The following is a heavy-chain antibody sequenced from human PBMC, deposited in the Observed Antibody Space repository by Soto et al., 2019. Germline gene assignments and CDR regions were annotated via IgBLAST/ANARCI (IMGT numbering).Heavy chain of an antibody. V-gene: IGHV1-69*13. CDR1: GGTFSSYA. Sequence: SVKVSCKASGGTFSSYAISWVRQAPGQGLEWMGGIIPIFGTANYAQKFQGRVTITADESTSTAYMELSSLRSEDTAVYYCARVAPPGAADLQFDYWGQGTTVTVSS. D-gene: IGHD6-13*01. CDR2: IIPIFGTA. J-gene: IGHJ4*02. CDR3: ARVAPPGAADLQFDY.